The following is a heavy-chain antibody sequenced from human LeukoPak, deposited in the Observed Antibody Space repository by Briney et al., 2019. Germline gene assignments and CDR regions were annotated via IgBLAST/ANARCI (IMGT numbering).Heavy chain of an antibody. V-gene: IGHV1-46*01. J-gene: IGHJ4*02. CDR2: ISPSGGST. D-gene: IGHD3-22*01. Sequence: ASVKVSCKAFGYTFTSNYMHWVRQAPGQGPEWMGVISPSGGSTTYAQKFQGRLTLTRDTSISTAYMELSRLRSDDTAVYYCARENVESYYYDSSGYYYNWGQGTLVTVSS. CDR1: GYTFTSNY. CDR3: ARENVESYYYDSSGYYYN.